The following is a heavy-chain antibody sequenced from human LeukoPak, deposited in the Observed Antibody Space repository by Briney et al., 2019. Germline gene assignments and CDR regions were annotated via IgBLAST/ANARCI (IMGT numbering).Heavy chain of an antibody. V-gene: IGHV4-34*01. CDR1: GGSFSGYY. CDR2: INHSGST. CDR3: ARSGMDNWFGP. Sequence: SETLSLTCAVYGGSFSGYYWSWIRQPPGKGLEWIGEINHSGSTNYNPSLKSRVTISVDTSKNQFSLKLSSVTAADTAVYYCARSGMDNWFGPWGQGTLVTVSS. J-gene: IGHJ5*02.